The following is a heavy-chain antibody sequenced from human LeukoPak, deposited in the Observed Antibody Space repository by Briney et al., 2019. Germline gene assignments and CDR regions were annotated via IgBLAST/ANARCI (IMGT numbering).Heavy chain of an antibody. V-gene: IGHV3-21*01. CDR3: ARGWGRSWDENWFDA. J-gene: IGHJ5*02. Sequence: GGSLSLSRAVSGVTLCVFSMNSVRHTPGGGLERGSSISVSSSYIYYADSVNGRFTISRDNAKNLVYLQMNSLRAEDTAVYYCARGWGRSWDENWFDAWGQGIRVTAAS. D-gene: IGHD3-16*01. CDR1: GVTLCVFS. CDR2: ISVSSSYI.